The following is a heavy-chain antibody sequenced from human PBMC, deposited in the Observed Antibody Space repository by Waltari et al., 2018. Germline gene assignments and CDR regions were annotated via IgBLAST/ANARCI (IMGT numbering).Heavy chain of an antibody. V-gene: IGHV4-4*07. CDR1: GGSISSYY. J-gene: IGHJ4*02. D-gene: IGHD3-22*01. CDR2: IYTSGST. CDR3: ARGAAPDYDSSGSLDY. Sequence: QVQLQESGPGLVKPSETLSLTCTVSGGSISSYYWSWIRQPAGKGLEWIGRIYTSGSTNYTPSLNSRVTMSVATSKNQFSLKLSSVTAADTAVYYCARGAAPDYDSSGSLDYWGQGTLVTVSS.